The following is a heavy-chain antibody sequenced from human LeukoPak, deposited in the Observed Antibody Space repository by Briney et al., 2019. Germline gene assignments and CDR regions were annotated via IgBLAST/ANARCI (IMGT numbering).Heavy chain of an antibody. Sequence: GGSLRLSCAASGFTFSSYAMHWVRQAPGKGLEWVAVISYDGSNKYYADSVKGRFTISRDNSKNTLYLQMNSLRAEDTAVHYCAREQLGYCSGGSCYAIDYWGQGTLVTVSS. V-gene: IGHV3-30-3*01. CDR2: ISYDGSNK. CDR1: GFTFSSYA. CDR3: AREQLGYCSGGSCYAIDY. D-gene: IGHD2-15*01. J-gene: IGHJ4*02.